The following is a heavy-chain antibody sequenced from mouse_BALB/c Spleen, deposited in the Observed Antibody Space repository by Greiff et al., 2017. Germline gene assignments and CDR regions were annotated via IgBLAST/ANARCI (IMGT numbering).Heavy chain of an antibody. CDR2: IWSGGST. V-gene: IGHV2-4-1*01. J-gene: IGHJ3*01. Sequence: VQVVESGPGLVQPSQSLSITCTVSGFSLTSYGVHWVRQSPGKGLEWLGVIWSGGSTDYNAAFISRLSISKDNSKSQVFFKMNSLQADDTAIYYCARKGYYGNAWFAYWGQGTLVTVSA. CDR1: GFSLTSYG. CDR3: ARKGYYGNAWFAY. D-gene: IGHD2-1*01.